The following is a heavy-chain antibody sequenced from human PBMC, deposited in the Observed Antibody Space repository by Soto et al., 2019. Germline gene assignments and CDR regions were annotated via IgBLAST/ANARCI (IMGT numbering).Heavy chain of an antibody. CDR2: ISYDEGNK. CDR1: GFTVSNYG. CDR3: AKDFTGPGGFGEFTLDP. V-gene: IGHV3-30*18. Sequence: GGSLRLSCAASGFTVSNYGMHWVRQAPGKGLEWVAIISYDEGNKYYSRSVQGRFGISRDNSKNTVYLQMNSLRPEDTAVYYCAKDFTGPGGFGEFTLDPWGQGTLVTVSS. J-gene: IGHJ5*02. D-gene: IGHD3-10*01.